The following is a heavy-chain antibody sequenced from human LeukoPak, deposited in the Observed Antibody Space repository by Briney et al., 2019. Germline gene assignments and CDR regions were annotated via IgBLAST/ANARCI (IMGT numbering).Heavy chain of an antibody. CDR1: KFTFSSYA. CDR3: ASTHSSGWSYYFDY. D-gene: IGHD6-19*01. CDR2: ITGGGSSI. Sequence: PGGSLRLSCAASKFTFSSYAMIWVRQTPGKGLEWVSIITGGGSSIHYADSVKGRFTISRDNSKNTLYLQMNSLRAEDTAVYYCASTHSSGWSYYFDYWGQGTLVTVSS. J-gene: IGHJ4*02. V-gene: IGHV3-23*01.